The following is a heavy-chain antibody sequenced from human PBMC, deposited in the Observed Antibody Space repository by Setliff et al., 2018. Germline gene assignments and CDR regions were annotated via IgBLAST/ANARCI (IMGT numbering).Heavy chain of an antibody. V-gene: IGHV4-39*07. CDR2: IYYRGST. Sequence: SETLSLTCTVSGGSINSSSYYLGWIRQPPGKGLEWIGSIYYRGSTYYNPSLKSRVTISVDTSKNQFSLKLSSVPAADKAVYYVAREVVDRFRSSWYPPSYSDSWGQGILVTVSA. CDR1: GGSINSSSYY. J-gene: IGHJ4*02. D-gene: IGHD6-13*01. CDR3: AREVVDRFRSSWYPPSYSDS.